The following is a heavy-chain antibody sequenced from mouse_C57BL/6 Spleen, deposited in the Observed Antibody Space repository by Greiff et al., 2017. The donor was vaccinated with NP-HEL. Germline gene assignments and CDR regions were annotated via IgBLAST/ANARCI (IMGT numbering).Heavy chain of an antibody. CDR1: GFTFSSYA. CDR2: ISDGGSYT. D-gene: IGHD4-1*01. V-gene: IGHV5-4*03. Sequence: EVKLVESGGGLVKPGGSLKLSCAASGFTFSSYAMSWVRQSPEKRLEWVATISDGGSYTYYPDNVKGRFTISRDNAKNNLYLQMSHLKSEDTAMYYCARGGRLGPSWYFDVWGTGTTVTVSS. J-gene: IGHJ1*03. CDR3: ARGGRLGPSWYFDV.